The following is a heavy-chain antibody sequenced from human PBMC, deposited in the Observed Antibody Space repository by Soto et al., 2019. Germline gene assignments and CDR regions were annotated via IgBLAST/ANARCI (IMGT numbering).Heavy chain of an antibody. Sequence: ASLKISCNVSGDTLTELSMHWVRQAPGKGLEWMGGFDPEDGETIYAQKFQGRVTMTEDTSTDTAYMELSSLRSEDTAVYYCATDSAAWSGLDYYYGMDVWGQGTTVTVSS. CDR2: FDPEDGET. V-gene: IGHV1-24*01. CDR3: ATDSAAWSGLDYYYGMDV. D-gene: IGHD3-3*01. J-gene: IGHJ6*02. CDR1: GDTLTELS.